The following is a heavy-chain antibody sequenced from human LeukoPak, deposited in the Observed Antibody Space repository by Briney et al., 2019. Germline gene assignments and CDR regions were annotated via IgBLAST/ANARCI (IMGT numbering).Heavy chain of an antibody. J-gene: IGHJ4*02. CDR3: AREGIVGATRVTDS. Sequence: PGRSLRLSCGASGFTFSSYEMNWVRQAPGKGLEWVSYISSSGSTIYYADSVKGRFTISRDNAKNSLYLQMNSLRAEDTAVYYCAREGIVGATRVTDSWGQGTLVTVSS. V-gene: IGHV3-48*03. CDR1: GFTFSSYE. CDR2: ISSSGSTI. D-gene: IGHD1-26*01.